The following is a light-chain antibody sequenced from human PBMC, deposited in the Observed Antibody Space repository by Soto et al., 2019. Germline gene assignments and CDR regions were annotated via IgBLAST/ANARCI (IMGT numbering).Light chain of an antibody. CDR1: QSVSNY. Sequence: DIKMTQSPSSLSASVGDRVTITCRASQSVSNYLQWYQQKSGHAPKLLVYAASSLHSGVPSRFSGSGSGTDFTLTISSLQPEDFATYYCLQTYTSLTWTFGQGNKVEI. J-gene: IGKJ1*01. CDR2: AAS. CDR3: LQTYTSLTWT. V-gene: IGKV1-39*01.